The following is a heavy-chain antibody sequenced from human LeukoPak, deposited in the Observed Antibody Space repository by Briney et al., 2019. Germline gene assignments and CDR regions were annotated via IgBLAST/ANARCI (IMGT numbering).Heavy chain of an antibody. V-gene: IGHV3-30*02. Sequence: GGSLRLSCAASGFTFSSYGMHWVRQAPGKGLEWVAFIRYDGSNKYYADSVKGRFTISRDNSKNTLYLHVNSLRPEDTAVYYCAKGSGYEAQYCYYYMDVWGKGTTVTISS. CDR3: AKGSGYEAQYCYYYMDV. J-gene: IGHJ6*03. CDR1: GFTFSSYG. CDR2: IRYDGSNK. D-gene: IGHD5-12*01.